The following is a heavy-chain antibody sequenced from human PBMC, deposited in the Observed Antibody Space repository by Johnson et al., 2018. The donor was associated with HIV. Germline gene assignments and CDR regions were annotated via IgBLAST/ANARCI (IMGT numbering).Heavy chain of an antibody. CDR2: ISYDGSNK. CDR3: ARVRGYSYGAHAFDI. J-gene: IGHJ3*02. D-gene: IGHD5-18*01. Sequence: QVQLVESGGGVVQPGRSLRLSCAASGFTFSSYDMHWVRQAPGKGLEWVAVISYDGSNKYYADSVKGRFTISRDNSKNTLDLQMNSLRAEDTAVYYCARVRGYSYGAHAFDIWGQGTMVTVSS. V-gene: IGHV3-30-3*01. CDR1: GFTFSSYD.